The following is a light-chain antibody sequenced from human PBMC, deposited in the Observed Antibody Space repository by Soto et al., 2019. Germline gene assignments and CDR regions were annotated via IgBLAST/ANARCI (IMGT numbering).Light chain of an antibody. CDR1: QSVSSY. V-gene: IGKV3-15*01. Sequence: EIVLTQSPGTLSLSPGERATLSCRASQSVSSYLAWYQQKPGQAPRLLFYGASTRASGIPARFSGSGYGTEFTLSISSLQSEDFAVYYCQQYNSWPLTFGGGTKVDIK. CDR2: GAS. J-gene: IGKJ4*01. CDR3: QQYNSWPLT.